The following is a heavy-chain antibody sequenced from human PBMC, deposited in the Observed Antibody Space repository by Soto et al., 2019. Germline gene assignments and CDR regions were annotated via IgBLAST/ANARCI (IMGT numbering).Heavy chain of an antibody. D-gene: IGHD3-10*01. CDR1: GFTFSDHY. V-gene: IGHV3-72*01. CDR2: SKNKADSYTT. Sequence: EVQLEESGGGLVQPGGSLRLSCAASGFTFSDHYMDWVRQAPDKGLEWVGRSKNKADSYTTEYAASVKGRFTISRDGSKNSLFLQMNSLKTEDTAVYYCTVWGSGNDFGAAWGQGILVTVSP. CDR3: TVWGSGNDFGAA. J-gene: IGHJ4*02.